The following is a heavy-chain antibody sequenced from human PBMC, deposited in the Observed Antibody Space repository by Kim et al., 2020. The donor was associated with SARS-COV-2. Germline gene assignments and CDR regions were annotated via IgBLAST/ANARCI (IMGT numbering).Heavy chain of an antibody. V-gene: IGHV3-21*01. D-gene: IGHD6-19*01. Sequence: GGSLRLSCAASGFTFSSYSMNWVRQAPGKGLEWVSSISSSSSYIYYADSVKGRFTISRDNAKNSLYLQMNSLRAEDTAVYYCARDLRIAVAGYYFDYWGQGTLVTVSS. J-gene: IGHJ4*02. CDR1: GFTFSSYS. CDR3: ARDLRIAVAGYYFDY. CDR2: ISSSSSYI.